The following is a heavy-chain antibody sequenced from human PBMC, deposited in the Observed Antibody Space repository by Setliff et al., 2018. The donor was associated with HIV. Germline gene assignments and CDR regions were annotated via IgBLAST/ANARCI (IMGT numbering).Heavy chain of an antibody. CDR2: INTGNGNT. V-gene: IGHV1-3*03. CDR1: GYTFTNYA. Sequence: ASVKVSCKASGYTFTNYAFAWVRQAPGQGLEWMGWINTGNGNTKYSQDFQGRVTITRDTSASTAYMELSSLRSEDMAVYYCARGRYDDFWSGYYYFDYWGQGTLVTVSS. J-gene: IGHJ4*02. CDR3: ARGRYDDFWSGYYYFDY. D-gene: IGHD3-3*01.